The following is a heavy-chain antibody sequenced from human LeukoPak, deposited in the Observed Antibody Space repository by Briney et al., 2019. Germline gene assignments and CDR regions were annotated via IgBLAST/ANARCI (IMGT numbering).Heavy chain of an antibody. V-gene: IGHV4-34*01. Sequence: SETLSLTCAVSGASFSGYYWSWIRQPPGKGLEWIGEINRRGSTNYNPSLKSRVAISVDTSKNQFSLKLSSVTAADTAVYYCARGGGNYYMDVWNKGTTVTVSS. CDR1: GASFSGYY. CDR3: ARGGGNYYMDV. J-gene: IGHJ6*03. D-gene: IGHD1-26*01. CDR2: INRRGST.